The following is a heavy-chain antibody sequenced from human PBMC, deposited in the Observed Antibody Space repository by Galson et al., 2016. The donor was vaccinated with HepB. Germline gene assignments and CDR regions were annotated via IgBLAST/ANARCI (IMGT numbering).Heavy chain of an antibody. V-gene: IGHV3-74*01. Sequence: SLRLSCAASGFTLSNYGMHWVRQAPGKGPVCVARINSDGASRDYAGTVEGRVTISRDNAKNTRYLQMNSLISEDTAVYYCVRDDQSYGLDYWGQGTLVTVSS. CDR3: VRDDQSYGLDY. CDR2: INSDGASR. CDR1: GFTLSNYG. J-gene: IGHJ4*02. D-gene: IGHD2-21*01.